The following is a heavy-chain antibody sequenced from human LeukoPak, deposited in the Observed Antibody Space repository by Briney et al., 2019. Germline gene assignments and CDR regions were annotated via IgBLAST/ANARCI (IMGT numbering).Heavy chain of an antibody. CDR2: IIPIFGP. J-gene: IGHJ4*02. CDR1: GGTFSTFP. CDR3: ATGKDRSGYYYSLDY. V-gene: IGHV1-69*13. Sequence: SVKVSCKASGGTFSTFPISWVRQAPGQGLEWIGGIIPIFGPNYAQKFQGRATISADLATATAYMELSSLTSEDTSVYYCATGKDRSGYYYSLDYWGQGTLVAVPS. D-gene: IGHD3-22*01.